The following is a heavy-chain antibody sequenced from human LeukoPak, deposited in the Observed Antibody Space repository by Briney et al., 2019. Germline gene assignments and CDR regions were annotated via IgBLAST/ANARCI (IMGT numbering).Heavy chain of an antibody. D-gene: IGHD6-19*01. J-gene: IGHJ4*02. CDR1: GGSINSNNW. V-gene: IGHV4-4*02. CDR2: IFQSGIT. CDR3: ARDGRREVAGPNFDL. Sequence: PSETLSLTCAVSGGSINSNNWWSWVRQSPGKGLEWLGEIFQSGITNYNPSLKTRVSISIDRANNHFSLSIRPVTTADTAIYYCARDGRREVAGPNFDLWGQGSLVTVS.